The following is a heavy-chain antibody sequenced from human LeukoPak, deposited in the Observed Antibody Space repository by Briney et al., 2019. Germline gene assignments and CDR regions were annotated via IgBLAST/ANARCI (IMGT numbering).Heavy chain of an antibody. Sequence: GGSLRLSCAASGFTFSSYWMSWVRQAPGKGLEWVSAIRSSGGDTYYAGSVKGRFTISRDNSKNTLYLQMNRLRAEDTAVYYCAKDAVGGTAYYFDNWGQGTLVTVSS. V-gene: IGHV3-23*01. J-gene: IGHJ4*02. CDR2: IRSSGGDT. CDR3: AKDAVGGTAYYFDN. CDR1: GFTFSSYW. D-gene: IGHD1-26*01.